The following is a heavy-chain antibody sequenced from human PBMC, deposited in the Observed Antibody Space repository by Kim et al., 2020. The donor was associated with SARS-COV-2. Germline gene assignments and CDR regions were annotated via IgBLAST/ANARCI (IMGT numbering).Heavy chain of an antibody. J-gene: IGHJ5*02. V-gene: IGHV4-39*01. CDR3: ATYQLQNNWFDP. Sequence: SETLSLTCTVSGGSISSSSYYWGWIRQPPGKGLEWIGSIYYSGSTYYNPSLKSRVTISVDTSKNQFSLKLSSVTAADTAVYYCATYQLQNNWFDPWGQGTLVTVSS. D-gene: IGHD2-2*01. CDR1: GGSISSSSYY. CDR2: IYYSGST.